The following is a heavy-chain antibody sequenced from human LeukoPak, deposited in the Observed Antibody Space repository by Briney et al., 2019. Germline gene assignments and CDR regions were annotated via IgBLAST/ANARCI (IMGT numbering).Heavy chain of an antibody. V-gene: IGHV4-34*01. Sequence: SETLSLTCAVYGGSFSGYYWSWIRQPPGKGLEWIGEINHGGSTNYNPSLKSRVTISVDTSKNQFSLKLSSVTAADTAVYYCARPLVRRRLGELSSYYFDYWGQGTLVTVSS. CDR1: GGSFSGYY. CDR3: ARPLVRRRLGELSSYYFDY. D-gene: IGHD3-16*02. CDR2: INHGGST. J-gene: IGHJ4*02.